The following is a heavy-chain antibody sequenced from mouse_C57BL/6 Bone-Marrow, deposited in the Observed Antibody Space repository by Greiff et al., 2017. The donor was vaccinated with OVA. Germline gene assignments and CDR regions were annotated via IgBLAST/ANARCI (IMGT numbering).Heavy chain of an antibody. CDR1: GFPITSGYY. CDR3: AGDRFYYGDY. J-gene: IGHJ2*01. Sequence: VQLQESGPGLVKPSQSLFLTCSITGFPITSGYYWIWIRQSPGKPLEWMGYITHSGETFYNPSLQSPISITRETSKNQFFLQLNSVTTEDTAMYYCAGDRFYYGDYWGQGTTLTVSS. CDR2: ITHSGET. V-gene: IGHV12-3*01.